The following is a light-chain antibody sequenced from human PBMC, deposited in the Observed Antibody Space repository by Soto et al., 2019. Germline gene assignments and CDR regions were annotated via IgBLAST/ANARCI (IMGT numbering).Light chain of an antibody. V-gene: IGLV1-47*01. CDR3: AAWDDSLSGPV. Sequence: QSVLTQPPSASGTPGQRVTISCSGSSSNIVNNYVSWYQQVPGAAPKLLIYRDNERPSGVPDRFSGSKSGTSASLAISGLRSEDGADYYCAAWDDSLSGPVFGTGTKLTVL. CDR2: RDN. CDR1: SSNIVNNY. J-gene: IGLJ1*01.